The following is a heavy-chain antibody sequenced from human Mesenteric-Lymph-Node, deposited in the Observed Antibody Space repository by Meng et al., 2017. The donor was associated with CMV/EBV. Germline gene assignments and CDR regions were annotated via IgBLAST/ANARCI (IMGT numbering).Heavy chain of an antibody. CDR2: IYYTGST. Sequence: SETLSLTCTVSGGSIRSYYWSWIRQPPGKGLEWIGYIYYTGSTDYNPSLKSRVTISVDTSNNQFSLKLSSVTAADTAVYYCARLLGTVDYWGQGTLVTVSS. D-gene: IGHD7-27*01. CDR3: ARLLGTVDY. V-gene: IGHV4-59*01. CDR1: GGSIRSYY. J-gene: IGHJ4*02.